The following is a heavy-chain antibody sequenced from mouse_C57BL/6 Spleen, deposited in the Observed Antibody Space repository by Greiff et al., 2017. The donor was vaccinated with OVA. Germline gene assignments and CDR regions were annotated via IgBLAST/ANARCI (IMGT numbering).Heavy chain of an antibody. V-gene: IGHV7-3*01. CDR2: IRNKANGYTT. J-gene: IGHJ1*03. CDR3: ASHITTAELGYFDV. Sequence: EVKLMESGGGLVQPGGSLSLSCAASGFTFTDYYMSWVRQPPGKALEWLGFIRNKANGYTTEYSASVKGRFTISRDNSQSILYLQMNALRAEDSATYYCASHITTAELGYFDVWGTGTTVTVSS. CDR1: GFTFTDYY. D-gene: IGHD1-2*01.